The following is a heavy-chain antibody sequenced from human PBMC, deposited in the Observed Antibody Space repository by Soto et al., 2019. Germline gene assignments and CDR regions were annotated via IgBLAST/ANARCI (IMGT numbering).Heavy chain of an antibody. CDR2: IYYSGST. J-gene: IGHJ6*02. CDR3: ARLAWFGELARDREDAFSYGMDV. CDR1: GGSISSSSYY. Sequence: QLQLQESGPGLVKPSETLSLTCTVSGGSISSSSYYWGWIRQPPGKGLEWIGSIYYSGSTYYNPSLKSRVTISVDTSKNQFSLKLSSVTAADTAVYYCARLAWFGELARDREDAFSYGMDVWGQGTTVTVSS. V-gene: IGHV4-39*01. D-gene: IGHD3-10*01.